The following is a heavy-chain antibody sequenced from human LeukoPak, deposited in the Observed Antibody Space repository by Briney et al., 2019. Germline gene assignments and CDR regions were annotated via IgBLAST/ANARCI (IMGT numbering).Heavy chain of an antibody. J-gene: IGHJ4*02. V-gene: IGHV3-21*01. CDR2: ISSSSSYI. Sequence: GGSLRLSCAASGFTFNNYAMSWVRQAPGKGLEWVSFISSSSSYIYYADSVKGRFTISRDNAKNSLYLQMNSLRVEDTAVYYCARGSSSWYYLDYWGQGTLVTVSS. D-gene: IGHD6-13*01. CDR3: ARGSSSWYYLDY. CDR1: GFTFNNYA.